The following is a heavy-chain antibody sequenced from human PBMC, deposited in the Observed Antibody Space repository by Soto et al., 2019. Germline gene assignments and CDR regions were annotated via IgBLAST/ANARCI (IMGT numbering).Heavy chain of an antibody. Sequence: VLLEQSGAEVKKPGSSVKVSCKTSGGTFSNFAISWVRLAPGQGLEWMGVIIPKFSAPTYEQKFQGRVMITADESTSTAFMELSSLRSEDTAVYFCGRDRVMRGNSYYYGMDVWGQGTTVIVSS. CDR2: IIPKFSAP. J-gene: IGHJ6*02. CDR3: GRDRVMRGNSYYYGMDV. CDR1: GGTFSNFA. D-gene: IGHD2-21*01. V-gene: IGHV1-69*12.